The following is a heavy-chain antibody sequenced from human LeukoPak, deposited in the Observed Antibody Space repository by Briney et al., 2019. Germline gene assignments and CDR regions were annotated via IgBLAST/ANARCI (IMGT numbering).Heavy chain of an antibody. CDR1: GFTFSSYG. CDR2: IWYDGSNK. Sequence: TGGSLRLSCAASGFTFSSYGMHWVRQAPGKGLEWVAVIWYDGSNKYYADSVKGRFTISRDNSKNTLYLQMNSLRAEDTAVYYCAFSRGYSYANWFDPWGQGTLVTVSS. J-gene: IGHJ5*02. CDR3: AFSRGYSYANWFDP. D-gene: IGHD5-18*01. V-gene: IGHV3-33*01.